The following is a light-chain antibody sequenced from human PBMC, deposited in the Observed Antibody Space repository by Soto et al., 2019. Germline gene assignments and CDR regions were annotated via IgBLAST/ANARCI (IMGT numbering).Light chain of an antibody. CDR2: DSF. V-gene: IGLV1-40*01. CDR3: HFYDSSLSGSV. CDR1: SSNIGAGYD. J-gene: IGLJ3*02. Sequence: QSVLTQPPSVSGAPGQRVTISCTGSSSNIGAGYDVHWYQQFPGTAPKLLIYDSFNRPSGVPDRFSASKSGTSASLAITGLQAEDEAVYYCHFYDSSLSGSVFGGGTKLTVL.